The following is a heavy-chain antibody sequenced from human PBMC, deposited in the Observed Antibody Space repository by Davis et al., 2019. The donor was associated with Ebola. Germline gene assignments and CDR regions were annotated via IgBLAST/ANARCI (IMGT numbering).Heavy chain of an antibody. CDR2: FDPEDGET. Sequence: ASVKVSCKVSGYTLTELSMHWVRQAPGKGLEWMGGFDPEDGETIYAQKFQGRVTMTEDTSTDTAYMELSSLRSEDTAVYYCATWGGYQLPNGMDVWGQGTTVTVSS. CDR3: ATWGGYQLPNGMDV. D-gene: IGHD2-2*01. J-gene: IGHJ6*02. CDR1: GYTLTELS. V-gene: IGHV1-24*01.